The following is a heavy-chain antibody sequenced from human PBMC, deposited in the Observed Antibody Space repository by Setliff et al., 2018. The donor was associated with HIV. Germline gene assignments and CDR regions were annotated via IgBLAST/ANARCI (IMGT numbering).Heavy chain of an antibody. CDR3: ARTYSSNWYIDY. D-gene: IGHD6-13*01. J-gene: IGHJ4*02. V-gene: IGHV4-61*01. Sequence: SETLSLTCTVSGETIRNGFYYWTWIRQTPGKGLEWIGYIYYSGSTKYNPSLTSRVTISVDTSKNQFSLKLSSVTAADTAIYYCARTYSSNWYIDYWGQGTLVTVSS. CDR1: GETIRNGFYY. CDR2: IYYSGST.